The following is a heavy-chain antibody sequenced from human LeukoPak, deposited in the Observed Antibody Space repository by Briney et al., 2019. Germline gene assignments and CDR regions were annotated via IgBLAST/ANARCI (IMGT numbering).Heavy chain of an antibody. J-gene: IGHJ6*02. Sequence: PSETLSLTCTVSGGSISSSSYYWGWIRQPPGKGLEWIGSIYYSGSTYYNPSLKSRVTISVDTSENQFSLKLSSVTAADTAVYYCAGTGNYYYYGMDVWGQGTTVTVSS. CDR3: AGTGNYYYYGMDV. V-gene: IGHV4-39*01. CDR1: GGSISSSSYY. CDR2: IYYSGST.